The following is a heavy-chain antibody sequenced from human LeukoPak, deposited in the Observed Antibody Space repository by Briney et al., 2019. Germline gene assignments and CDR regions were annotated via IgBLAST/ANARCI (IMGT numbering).Heavy chain of an antibody. CDR2: IYYSGST. Sequence: SETLSLTCTVSGGSISSSSYYWGWIRQTPGKGLEWIGSIYYSGSTFYSPSLKSRVTISVDTSKNQFSLKLSSVTAADMAVYYCASLRERSYYARGFDYWGQGTLVTVSS. CDR3: ASLRERSYYARGFDY. V-gene: IGHV4-39*01. D-gene: IGHD1-26*01. CDR1: GGSISSSSYY. J-gene: IGHJ4*02.